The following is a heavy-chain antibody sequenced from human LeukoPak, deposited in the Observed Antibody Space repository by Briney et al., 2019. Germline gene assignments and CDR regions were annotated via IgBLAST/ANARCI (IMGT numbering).Heavy chain of an antibody. J-gene: IGHJ4*02. CDR3: TIEYCSSTSCSISPFDY. D-gene: IGHD2-2*01. Sequence: PGGSLRLSCAASGFTFSNAWMSWVRQAPGKGLEWVGRIKSKTDGGTTDYAATVKGRFTISRDDSKNTLYLQMNSLKTEDTAVYYCTIEYCSSTSCSISPFDYWGQGTLVTVSS. CDR2: IKSKTDGGTT. V-gene: IGHV3-15*01. CDR1: GFTFSNAW.